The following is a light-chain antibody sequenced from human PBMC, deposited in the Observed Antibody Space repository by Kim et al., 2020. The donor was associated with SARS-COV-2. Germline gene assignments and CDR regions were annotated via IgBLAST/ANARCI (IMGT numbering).Light chain of an antibody. V-gene: IGLV3-9*01. J-gene: IGLJ2*01. CDR3: QVWVSSTMI. Sequence: SVALGQTAKITCGGNNIGSKNVHWDQQMPGQAPVMVIYRDSNRPSGIPARFSGSNSENTATLTINRAQAVDEADYYCQVWVSSTMIFGGGTQLTVL. CDR2: RDS. CDR1: NIGSKN.